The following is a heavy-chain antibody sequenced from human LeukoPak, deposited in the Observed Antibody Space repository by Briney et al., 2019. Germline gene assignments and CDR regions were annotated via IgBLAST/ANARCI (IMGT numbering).Heavy chain of an antibody. CDR1: GFTFGRYW. J-gene: IGHJ4*02. CDR2: IKEDGSVK. CDR3: TRDARARGPDLDS. V-gene: IGHV3-7*01. Sequence: GGSLRLSCIASGFTFGRYWMGWVRQAPGKGLEWVANIKEDGSVKNYVDSVKGRFTISRDNARNSLYLQMTSLRVKETAVYYCTRDARARGPDLDSWGQGTLVTVSS.